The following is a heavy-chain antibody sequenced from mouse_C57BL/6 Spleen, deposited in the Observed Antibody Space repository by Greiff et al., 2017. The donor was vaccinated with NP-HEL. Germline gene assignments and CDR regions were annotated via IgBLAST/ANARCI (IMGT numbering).Heavy chain of an antibody. CDR2: IDPSDSYT. CDR1: GYTFTSYW. Sequence: QVQLQQPGAELVMPGASVKLSCKASGYTFTSYWMHWVKQRPGQSLEWIGEIDPSDSYTNYNQKFKGKSTLTVDKSSSTAYMQLSSLTSEDSAVYYCARPHDGYYFDYWGQGTTLTVSS. V-gene: IGHV1-69*01. D-gene: IGHD2-3*01. J-gene: IGHJ2*01. CDR3: ARPHDGYYFDY.